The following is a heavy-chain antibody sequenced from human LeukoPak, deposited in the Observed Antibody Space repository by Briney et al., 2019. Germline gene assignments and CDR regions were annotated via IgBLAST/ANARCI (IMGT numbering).Heavy chain of an antibody. J-gene: IGHJ5*02. CDR2: ISSSSSTI. D-gene: IGHD6-13*01. Sequence: GGSLRLSCAASGFTFSSYSMNWVRQAPGKGLEWVSYISSSSSTIYYADSVKGRFTISRDNAKNSLYLQMNSLRAEDTAVYYCARDAVGEYSSSWYLSNWFDPWGQGTLVTVSS. CDR3: ARDAVGEYSSSWYLSNWFDP. V-gene: IGHV3-48*01. CDR1: GFTFSSYS.